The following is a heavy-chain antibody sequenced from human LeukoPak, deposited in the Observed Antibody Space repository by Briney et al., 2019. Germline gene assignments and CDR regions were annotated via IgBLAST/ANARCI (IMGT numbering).Heavy chain of an antibody. D-gene: IGHD3-10*01. CDR3: TRAAGDGDY. Sequence: SQTLSLTCTVSGGSISSGDYYWSWIRQPPGKGLEWIGYIHYSGNTYYNPSLKSRLTISVAASKNRFSLKLSSVAAADTAVYYCTRAAGDGDYWGQGTLVIVSS. CDR2: IHYSGNT. J-gene: IGHJ4*02. V-gene: IGHV4-30-4*08. CDR1: GGSISSGDYY.